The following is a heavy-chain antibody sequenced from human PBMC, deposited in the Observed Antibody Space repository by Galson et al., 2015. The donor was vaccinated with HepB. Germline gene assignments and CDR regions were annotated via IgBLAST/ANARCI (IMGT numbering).Heavy chain of an antibody. D-gene: IGHD2-2*01. Sequence: SVKVSCKASGGTFSSYAISWVRQAPGQGLEWMGGIIPIFGTANYAQKFQGRVTITADESTSTAYMELSSLRPEDTAVYYCARSAGIVVVPADDDAFDIWGQGTMVTVSS. CDR1: GGTFSSYA. CDR3: ARSAGIVVVPADDDAFDI. V-gene: IGHV1-69*13. J-gene: IGHJ3*02. CDR2: IIPIFGTA.